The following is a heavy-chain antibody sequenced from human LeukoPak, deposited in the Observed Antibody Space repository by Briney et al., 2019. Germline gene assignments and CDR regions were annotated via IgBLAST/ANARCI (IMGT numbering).Heavy chain of an antibody. D-gene: IGHD5-18*01. Sequence: GGSLRLSCAVSGFSLSNYGIHWVRQAPGKGLEWVTFMQYDGSVEFYADSVKGRFTISRDNAKNSLYLQMNSLRAEDTAVYYCARGGYHAYYLDYWGQGSLVTVSS. V-gene: IGHV3-30*02. J-gene: IGHJ4*02. CDR1: GFSLSNYG. CDR2: MQYDGSVE. CDR3: ARGGYHAYYLDY.